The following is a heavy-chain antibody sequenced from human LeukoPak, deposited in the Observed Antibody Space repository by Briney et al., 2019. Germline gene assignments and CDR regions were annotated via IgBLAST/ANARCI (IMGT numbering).Heavy chain of an antibody. J-gene: IGHJ4*02. CDR1: GGTFSSYA. CDR3: ARNRIAARRGTRGYFDY. Sequence: SVKVSCKASGGTFSSYAISWVRQAPGQGLEGMGRITPIFGTANYAQKFQGRATITTDESTSTAYMELSSLRSEDTAVYYCARNRIAARRGTRGYFDYWGQGTLVTVSS. D-gene: IGHD6-6*01. CDR2: ITPIFGTA. V-gene: IGHV1-69*05.